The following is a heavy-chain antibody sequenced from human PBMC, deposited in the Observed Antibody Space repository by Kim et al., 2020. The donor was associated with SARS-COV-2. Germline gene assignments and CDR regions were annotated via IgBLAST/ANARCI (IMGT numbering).Heavy chain of an antibody. CDR2: IYYSGST. CDR1: GGSISSYY. Sequence: SETLSLTCTVSGGSISSYYWSWIRQPPGKGLEWIGYIYYSGSTNYNPSLKSRVTISVDTSKNQFSLKLSSVTAADTAVYYCAREIKVVVAASGGYNWFDPWGQGTLVTVSS. D-gene: IGHD2-15*01. CDR3: AREIKVVVAASGGYNWFDP. V-gene: IGHV4-59*01. J-gene: IGHJ5*02.